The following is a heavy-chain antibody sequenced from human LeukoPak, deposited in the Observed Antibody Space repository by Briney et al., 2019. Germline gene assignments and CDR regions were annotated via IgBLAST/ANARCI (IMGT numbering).Heavy chain of an antibody. CDR2: MRSDGSDK. CDR1: GSIFSTYG. J-gene: IGHJ4*02. V-gene: IGHV3-30*02. D-gene: IGHD3-22*01. CDR3: AKHDSSSYF. Sequence: GGSLRLSCAASGSIFSTYGMHWVRQAPGKGLEWVAFMRSDGSDKYYADSVKGRFTISRDNSKNTLYLQMNSLRAEDTAVYYCAKHDSSSYFWGQGALVTVSS.